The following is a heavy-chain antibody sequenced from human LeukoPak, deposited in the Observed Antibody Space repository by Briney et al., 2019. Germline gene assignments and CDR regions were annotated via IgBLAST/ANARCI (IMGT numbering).Heavy chain of an antibody. J-gene: IGHJ4*02. CDR1: GYTFTDHY. CDR3: ASTQYSSGWYPDY. CDR2: INPNGGGT. V-gene: IGHV1-2*02. Sequence: ASVKVSCKASGYTFTDHYMHWVRQAPGQGLEWMGWINPNGGGTNYAQRFQGRVSMTRDTSISTAYMELSRLRSDDTAVYYCASTQYSSGWYPDYWGQGTLVTVSS. D-gene: IGHD6-19*01.